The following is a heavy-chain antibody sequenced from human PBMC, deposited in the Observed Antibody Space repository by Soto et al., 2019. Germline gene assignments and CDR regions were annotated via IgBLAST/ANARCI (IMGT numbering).Heavy chain of an antibody. Sequence: QVQLVQSGAEVKKPGSSVKVSCKASGGTFSSYTISWVRQAPGQGLEWMGRIIPILGIANYAQKFQGRVTINAAKSTSTAYMELSSLRSEDTAVSYCAMEYCSSTSCYRDYWGQGTLVTVSS. J-gene: IGHJ4*02. CDR1: GGTFSSYT. CDR2: IIPILGIA. V-gene: IGHV1-69*02. CDR3: AMEYCSSTSCYRDY. D-gene: IGHD2-2*02.